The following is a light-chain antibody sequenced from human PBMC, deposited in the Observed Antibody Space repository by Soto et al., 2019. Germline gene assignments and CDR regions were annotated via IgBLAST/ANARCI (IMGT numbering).Light chain of an antibody. CDR3: QQCHAYSLT. V-gene: IGKV1-5*03. J-gene: IGKJ4*01. CDR2: EAS. Sequence: DIQMTQSPPTLSPSVGDRVTITCRASQNIRNRLAWYQQKPGKAPKLLIYEASTLASGVSSRFSGRGSGTEFTLTITNLQPDDFATYYCQQCHAYSLTFGGGTKV. CDR1: QNIRNR.